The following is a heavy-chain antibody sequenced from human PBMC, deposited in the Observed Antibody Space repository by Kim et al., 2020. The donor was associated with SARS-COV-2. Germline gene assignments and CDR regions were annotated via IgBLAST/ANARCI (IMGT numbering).Heavy chain of an antibody. Sequence: GRFTISRDNSKNTLYLQMNSLRAEDTAVYYCAKDRALAAAGVYYYYYGMDVWGQGTTVTVSS. J-gene: IGHJ6*02. V-gene: IGHV3-30*02. CDR3: AKDRALAAAGVYYYYYGMDV. D-gene: IGHD6-13*01.